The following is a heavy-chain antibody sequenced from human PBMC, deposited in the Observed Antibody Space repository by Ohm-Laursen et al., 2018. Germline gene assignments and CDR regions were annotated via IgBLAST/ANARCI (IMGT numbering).Heavy chain of an antibody. D-gene: IGHD3-10*01. CDR1: GGSISTYY. CDR3: ARGRGQYYYMDV. CDR2: INYGGST. J-gene: IGHJ6*02. V-gene: IGHV4-59*01. Sequence: GTLSLTWIVSGGSISTYYWSWIRQPPGKGLEYIGYINYGGSTNYNPSLKSRVTMSVDTSKNQFSLKLTSVTATDTAVYYCARGRGQYYYMDVWGQGTTVTVSS.